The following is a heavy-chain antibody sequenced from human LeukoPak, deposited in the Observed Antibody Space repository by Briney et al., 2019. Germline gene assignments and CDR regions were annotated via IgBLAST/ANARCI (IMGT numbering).Heavy chain of an antibody. CDR3: AKDVGLVTARFYSIEY. Sequence: PGGPLRLSCVGSGFTFSTYGMSGVRAAPGKGLEGVSSLSGSGRTTYYADSVKGRFTISRDNSKNTLLLQMNRLRAEDTALYYCAKDVGLVTARFYSIEYWGQGTLVTVPS. V-gene: IGHV3-23*01. D-gene: IGHD2-21*02. J-gene: IGHJ4*02. CDR1: GFTFSTYG. CDR2: LSGSGRTT.